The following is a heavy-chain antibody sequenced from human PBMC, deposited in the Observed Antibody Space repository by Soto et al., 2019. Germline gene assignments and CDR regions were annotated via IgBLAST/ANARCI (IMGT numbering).Heavy chain of an antibody. CDR3: ARGPGIAVAEGAFDI. V-gene: IGHV3-64*01. Sequence: GGSLRLSCAASGFTFSSYAMHWVRQAPGKGLEYGSAISSNGGSTYYANSVKGRFTISRDNSKNTLYLQMGSLRAEDMAVYYCARGPGIAVAEGAFDIWGQGTMVTVSS. CDR1: GFTFSSYA. D-gene: IGHD6-19*01. CDR2: ISSNGGST. J-gene: IGHJ3*02.